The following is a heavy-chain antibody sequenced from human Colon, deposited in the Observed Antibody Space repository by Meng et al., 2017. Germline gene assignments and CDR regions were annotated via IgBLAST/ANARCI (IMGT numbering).Heavy chain of an antibody. D-gene: IGHD3-22*01. CDR2: MHYSGIA. CDR3: ARYRYDSSSYSNFFDP. CDR1: GASISSEAFY. V-gene: IGHV4-31*03. J-gene: IGHJ5*02. Sequence: QVQLQESGPGLVKPSQTLSLTCTVSGASISSEAFYWGWIRQHPGKGLEWIGYMHYSGIANYNPSLNSRIAISVDTSKNHFSLKLSSVTAADTAVYYCARYRYDSSSYSNFFDPCGQGTLVTVSS.